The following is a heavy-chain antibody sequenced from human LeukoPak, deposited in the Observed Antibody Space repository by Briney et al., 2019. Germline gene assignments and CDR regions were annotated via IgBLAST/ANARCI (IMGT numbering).Heavy chain of an antibody. V-gene: IGHV3-23*01. J-gene: IGHJ4*02. D-gene: IGHD3-16*01. CDR2: IGGSGVNT. CDR3: AKAAAHYATDN. CDR1: GFTFSSYV. Sequence: GGSLRLSCAASGFTFSSYVMSWVRQAPGKGLEWVSGIGGSGVNTVYADSVKGRFTISRDNSKNTLYLQVNSLGAEDSAVYYCAKAAAHYATDNWGQGALVTVSS.